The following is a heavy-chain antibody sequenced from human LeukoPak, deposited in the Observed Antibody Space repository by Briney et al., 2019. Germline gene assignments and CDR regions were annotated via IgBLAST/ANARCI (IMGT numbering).Heavy chain of an antibody. CDR3: AKSGYCSGGSCYGFHSWFDP. D-gene: IGHD2-15*01. J-gene: IGHJ5*02. Sequence: ASVKVSCKASGYTFTSYAMHWVRQAPGQRLEWMGWINAGNGNTKYSQKFQGRVTITRDTSASTAYMELSSLRSEDTAVYYCAKSGYCSGGSCYGFHSWFDPWGRGTLVTVSS. V-gene: IGHV1-3*01. CDR1: GYTFTSYA. CDR2: INAGNGNT.